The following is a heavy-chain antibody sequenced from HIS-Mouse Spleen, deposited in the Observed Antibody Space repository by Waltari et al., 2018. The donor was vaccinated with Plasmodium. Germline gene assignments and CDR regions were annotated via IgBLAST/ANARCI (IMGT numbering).Heavy chain of an antibody. J-gene: IGHJ4*02. CDR1: GFTFSSYA. CDR3: ARPAPELERRHFDY. V-gene: IGHV3-30-3*01. D-gene: IGHD1-1*01. Sequence: QVQLVESGGGVVQPGRSLRLSCAASGFTFSSYAMHWVRQAPGKGLEWVAVISYDGSNKYYADSVKGRFTISRDNSKNTLYLQMNSLRAEDTAVYYCARPAPELERRHFDYWGQGTLVTVSS. CDR2: ISYDGSNK.